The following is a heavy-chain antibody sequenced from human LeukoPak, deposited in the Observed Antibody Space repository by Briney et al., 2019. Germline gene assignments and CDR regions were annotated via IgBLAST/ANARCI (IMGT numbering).Heavy chain of an antibody. CDR3: GRGAEWEPFDY. V-gene: IGHV1-2*02. CDR2: INPNSGGT. J-gene: IGHJ4*02. Sequence: GASAKVSCKASGYTFTGYYMHWVRQAPGQGLEWMGWINPNSGGTNYAQKFQGRVTTTRDTSISTAYMELSRLRSDDTAVYYCGRGAEWEPFDYWGQGTLVTVSS. CDR1: GYTFTGYY. D-gene: IGHD1-26*01.